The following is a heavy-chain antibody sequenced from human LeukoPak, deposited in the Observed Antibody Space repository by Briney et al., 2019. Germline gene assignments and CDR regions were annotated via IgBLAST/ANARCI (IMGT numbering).Heavy chain of an antibody. Sequence: GRSLRPSCAASGFTFDDYAMHWVRQAPGKGLEWVSGISWNSGSIGYADSVKGRFTISRDNAKNSLYLQMNSLRAEDTALYYCAKDTGSYYYYGMDVWGQGTTVTVSS. CDR3: AKDTGSYYYYGMDV. D-gene: IGHD1-1*01. J-gene: IGHJ6*02. V-gene: IGHV3-9*01. CDR2: ISWNSGSI. CDR1: GFTFDDYA.